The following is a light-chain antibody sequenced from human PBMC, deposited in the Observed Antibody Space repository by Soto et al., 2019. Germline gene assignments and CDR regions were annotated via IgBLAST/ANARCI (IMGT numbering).Light chain of an antibody. CDR3: SSYAGSNNTVV. V-gene: IGLV2-8*01. Sequence: QSALTQPPSASVSPGQSVTISCTGTSSDVGAYTYVSWYQQHPGKAPKLMIYEVSKRPSWVPDRFSGSKSGSTASLTVSGLQAEDEADYYCSSYAGSNNTVVFGGGTKVTVL. CDR2: EVS. J-gene: IGLJ2*01. CDR1: SSDVGAYTY.